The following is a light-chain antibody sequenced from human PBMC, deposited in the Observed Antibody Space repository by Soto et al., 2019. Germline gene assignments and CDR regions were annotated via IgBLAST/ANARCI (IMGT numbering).Light chain of an antibody. CDR1: QDISKY. V-gene: IGKV1-33*01. J-gene: IGKJ2*01. CDR2: DAS. CDR3: QQYDNLPPYT. Sequence: DIQMTQSPSSLSASAGDRVTITCQASQDISKYLNWYQQKPGKAPKLLIYDASNLEKGVPSRFSGSGSGTYSTFTISSLHPEDIATYYCQQYDNLPPYTFGQGTKVDIK.